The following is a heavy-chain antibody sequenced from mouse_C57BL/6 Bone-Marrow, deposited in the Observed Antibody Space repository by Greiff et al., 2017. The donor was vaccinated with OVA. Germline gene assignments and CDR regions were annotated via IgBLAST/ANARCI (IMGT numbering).Heavy chain of an antibody. V-gene: IGHV5-6*01. CDR2: ISSGGSYT. CDR3: AREPFIAY. Sequence: DVQLQESGGDLVKPGGSLKLSCAASGFTFSSYGMSWVRQTPDKRLEWVATISSGGSYTYYPDSVKGRFTISRDNAKNTLYLQMSSLKSEDTAMYYCAREPFIAYWGQGTTLTVSS. CDR1: GFTFSSYG. J-gene: IGHJ2*01.